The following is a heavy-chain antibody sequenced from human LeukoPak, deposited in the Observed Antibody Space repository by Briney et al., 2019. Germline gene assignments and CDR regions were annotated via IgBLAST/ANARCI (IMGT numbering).Heavy chain of an antibody. D-gene: IGHD2-2*03. CDR3: ARDFGYCSSTSCRYYYYYGMDV. CDR2: ISAYNGNT. J-gene: IGHJ6*02. Sequence: ASVKVSCKASGYTFTSYGISWVRQAPGQGLEWMGWISAYNGNTNYAQKLQGRVTMTTDTSTSTACMELRSLRSDDTAVYYCARDFGYCSSTSCRYYYYYGMDVWGQGTTVTVSS. V-gene: IGHV1-18*01. CDR1: GYTFTSYG.